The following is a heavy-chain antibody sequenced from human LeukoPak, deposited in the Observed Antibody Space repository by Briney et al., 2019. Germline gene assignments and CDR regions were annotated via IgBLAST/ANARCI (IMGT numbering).Heavy chain of an antibody. CDR2: ITWNGGYT. J-gene: IGHJ6*03. V-gene: IGHV3-20*04. CDR3: ASHVWFGELDYYYMDV. CDR1: GFIFDDYG. D-gene: IGHD3-10*01. Sequence: GGSLRLSCAASGFIFDDYGMTWVRQAPGKGLEWVSGITWNGGYTGYADSVKGRFTISRDNAKNSLYLQMNSLRAEDTAVYYCASHVWFGELDYYYMDVWGKGTTVTVSS.